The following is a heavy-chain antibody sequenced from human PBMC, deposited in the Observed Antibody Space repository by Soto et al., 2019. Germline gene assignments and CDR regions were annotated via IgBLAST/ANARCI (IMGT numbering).Heavy chain of an antibody. CDR1: GFTFSCYW. J-gene: IGHJ4*02. V-gene: IGHV3-7*01. CDR2: IKQDGSEE. D-gene: IGHD6-13*01. CDR3: ARPRRGSSWIFDY. Sequence: GGSLRLSCAASGFTFSCYWMSWVRQAPGKGLEWVANIKQDGSEEYYVDSVKGRFTISRDNAKNSLYLQMNSLRAEDTAVYYCARPRRGSSWIFDYWGQGTLVTVSS.